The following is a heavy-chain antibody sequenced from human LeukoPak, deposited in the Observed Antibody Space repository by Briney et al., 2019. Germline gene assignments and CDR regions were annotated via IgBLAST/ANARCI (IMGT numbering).Heavy chain of an antibody. CDR1: GGSFSGYY. V-gene: IGHV4-34*01. CDR3: ARQRTNGGNSDEALDY. D-gene: IGHD4-23*01. CDR2: INHSGST. Sequence: SETLSLTCAVYGGSFSGYYWSWIRQPPGKGLEWIGEINHSGSTNYNPSLKSRVTISVDTSKNQFSLKLSSVTAADTAVYYCARQRTNGGNSDEALDYWGQGTLVTVSS. J-gene: IGHJ4*02.